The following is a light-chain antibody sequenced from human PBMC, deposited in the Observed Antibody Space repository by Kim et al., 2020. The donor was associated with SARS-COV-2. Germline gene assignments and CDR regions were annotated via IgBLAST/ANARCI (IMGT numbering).Light chain of an antibody. CDR3: QQYGSSPLLT. Sequence: PRERATLSCRASQSVSSSYLSWYQQKPGQAPRLLIYGASTRAAGIPDRFSGSESGTDFTLTISRLEPEDFAVYYCQQYGSSPLLTFGGGTKVDIK. V-gene: IGKV3-20*01. J-gene: IGKJ4*01. CDR2: GAS. CDR1: QSVSSSY.